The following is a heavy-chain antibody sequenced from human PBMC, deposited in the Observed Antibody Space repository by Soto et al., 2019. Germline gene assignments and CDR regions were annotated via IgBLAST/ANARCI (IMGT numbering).Heavy chain of an antibody. V-gene: IGHV1-8*01. J-gene: IGHJ4*02. CDR2: VSPGNANA. Sequence: QVQVVQSRAEVKKPGASVKVSCKTSGYTFTDYDINWVRQATGQGLEWMGWVSPGNANAGYAPQXXGXXTMTSDTSISTVYMELNSLTSEDTAVYFCEVTTGFWGQGTKITVSS. CDR3: EVTTGF. D-gene: IGHD2-21*02. CDR1: GYTFTDYD.